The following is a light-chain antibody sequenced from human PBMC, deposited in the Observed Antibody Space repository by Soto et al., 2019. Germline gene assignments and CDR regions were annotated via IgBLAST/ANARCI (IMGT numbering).Light chain of an antibody. Sequence: DIQRPQSPASLSSSLGATFTITCRASQSITSYLNWYQQKPGKAPKLLILKASSLESGVPSRFSGTGSGTEFTLTISRLQPDDLATYYCQQYNNYFWAFGQGTKVDIK. CDR1: QSITSY. CDR3: QQYNNYFWA. CDR2: KAS. V-gene: IGKV1-5*03. J-gene: IGKJ1*01.